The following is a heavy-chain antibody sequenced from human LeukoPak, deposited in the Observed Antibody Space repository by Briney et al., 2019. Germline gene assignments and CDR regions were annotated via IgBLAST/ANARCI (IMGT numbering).Heavy chain of an antibody. D-gene: IGHD2-2*01. CDR1: GYTFTSYY. Sequence: ASVKVSCKASGYTFTSYYMHWVRQAPVQGLEWMGWISAYNGNTNYAQKLQGRVTMTTDTSTSTAYMELRSLRSDDTAVYYCARDQVVVPAAMLVDYWGQGTLVTVSS. V-gene: IGHV1-18*04. CDR2: ISAYNGNT. CDR3: ARDQVVVPAAMLVDY. J-gene: IGHJ4*02.